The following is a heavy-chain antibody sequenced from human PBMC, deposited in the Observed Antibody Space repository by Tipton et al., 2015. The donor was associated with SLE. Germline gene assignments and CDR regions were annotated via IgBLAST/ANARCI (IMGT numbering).Heavy chain of an antibody. V-gene: IGHV3-74*01. CDR3: ARGLRGPDY. CDR2: INNDGSDT. Sequence: SLRLSCAASGFTFSGYWMHWVRQAPGKGLVWVSRINNDGSDTVYADSVKGRFTISRDSAKNTLYLQMNGLRAEDAAVYYCARGLRGPDYWGQGTLVTVSS. J-gene: IGHJ4*02. CDR1: GFTFSGYW. D-gene: IGHD4-17*01.